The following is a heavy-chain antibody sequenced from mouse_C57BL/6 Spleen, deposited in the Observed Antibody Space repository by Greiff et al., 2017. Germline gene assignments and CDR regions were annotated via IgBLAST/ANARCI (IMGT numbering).Heavy chain of an antibody. CDR2: ISDGGSYT. CDR3: ARGSNYGWYYAMDY. D-gene: IGHD2-5*01. Sequence: EVQRVESGGGLVKPGGSLKLSCAASGFTFSSYAMSWVRQTPEKRLEWVATISDGGSYTYYPDNVKGRFTISRDNAKNHLYLQMRHLKSEYTAMDSDARGSNYGWYYAMDYWGQGTSVTVSS. CDR1: GFTFSSYA. V-gene: IGHV5-4*01. J-gene: IGHJ4*01.